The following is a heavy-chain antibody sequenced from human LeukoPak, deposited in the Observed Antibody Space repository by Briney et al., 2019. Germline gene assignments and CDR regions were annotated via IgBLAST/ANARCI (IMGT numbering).Heavy chain of an antibody. CDR1: GGSFSGYY. CDR2: INHSGST. Sequence: SETLSLTCAVYGGSFSGYYWSWIRQPPGKGLEWIGEINHSGSTNYNPSLKSRVTISVDTSKNQYSLKLSSVTAADTAVYYCARVSGIAVAGTSGRFDPWGQGTLVTVSS. V-gene: IGHV4-34*01. CDR3: ARVSGIAVAGTSGRFDP. J-gene: IGHJ5*02. D-gene: IGHD6-19*01.